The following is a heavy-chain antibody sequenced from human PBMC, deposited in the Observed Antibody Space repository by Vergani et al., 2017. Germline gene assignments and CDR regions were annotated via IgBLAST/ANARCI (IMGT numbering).Heavy chain of an antibody. Sequence: EVQLLESGGGLVQPGGSLRLSCAASGFTFSSYAMSWVPQAPGKGLEWVSAISGSGGSTYYADSVKGRFTISRDNSKNTLYLQMNSLRAEDTAVYYCAKDHTRQDYYDSSGYYDYWGQGTLVTVSS. V-gene: IGHV3-23*01. D-gene: IGHD3-22*01. CDR3: AKDHTRQDYYDSSGYYDY. J-gene: IGHJ4*02. CDR2: ISGSGGST. CDR1: GFTFSSYA.